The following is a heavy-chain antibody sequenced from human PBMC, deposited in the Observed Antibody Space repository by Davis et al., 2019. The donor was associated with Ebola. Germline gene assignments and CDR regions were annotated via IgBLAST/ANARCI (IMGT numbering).Heavy chain of an antibody. CDR3: ARGSSGSHLFDY. CDR1: GYTFTNYY. D-gene: IGHD6-19*01. CDR2: INPSGGNT. J-gene: IGHJ4*02. V-gene: IGHV1-46*03. Sequence: ASVKVSCKASGYTFTNYYMHWVRQAPGQGLEWMGVINPSGGNTNYAQKFQGSVTMTRDTSTSTVYMELSSLRSEDTAVYSCARGSSGSHLFDYWGQGTLVTVSS.